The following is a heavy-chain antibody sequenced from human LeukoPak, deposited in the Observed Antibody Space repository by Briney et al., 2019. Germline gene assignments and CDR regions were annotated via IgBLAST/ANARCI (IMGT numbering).Heavy chain of an antibody. CDR3: ARGRPATEEDY. J-gene: IGHJ4*02. D-gene: IGHD2-2*01. V-gene: IGHV4-61*02. Sequence: SQTLSLTCTVSGGSISSGSYYWSWIRQPAGKGLEWIGRIYTSGSTNYNPSLKSRVTISVDTSKNQFSLKLSSVTAADTAVYYCARGRPATEEDYWGQGTLVTVSS. CDR2: IYTSGST. CDR1: GGSISSGSYY.